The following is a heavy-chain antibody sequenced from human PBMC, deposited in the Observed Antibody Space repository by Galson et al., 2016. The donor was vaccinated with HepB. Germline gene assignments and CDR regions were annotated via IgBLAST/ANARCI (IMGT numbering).Heavy chain of an antibody. CDR3: GAFRGDSSGYGEY. D-gene: IGHD5-18*01. J-gene: IGHJ4*02. V-gene: IGHV3-48*01. CDR1: GFTFSSYA. CDR2: IGSRSSPI. Sequence: SLRLSCAASGFTFSSYALNWVRQAPGKGLEWVSYIGSRSSPIHYADSVKGRFTISRENARNTVYLQMNSLTAEDTAVYYCGAFRGDSSGYGEYWSQGTLVTVSS.